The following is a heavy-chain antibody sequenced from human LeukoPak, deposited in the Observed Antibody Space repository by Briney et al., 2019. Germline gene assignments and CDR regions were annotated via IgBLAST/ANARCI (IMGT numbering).Heavy chain of an antibody. D-gene: IGHD3-22*01. CDR1: VGSLSGHY. J-gene: IGHJ3*01. Sequence: PLETLSLTCTVSVGSLSGHYWSWIRQPPRKRREWIGYVSYTGGTKYNPSLQSRVTLSIDTSKSQFCLKLTSVTSADTAVYSCARLLDNDISGDPDTFDVWGKGTTVIVSS. CDR3: ARLLDNDISGDPDTFDV. CDR2: VSYTGGT. V-gene: IGHV4-59*11.